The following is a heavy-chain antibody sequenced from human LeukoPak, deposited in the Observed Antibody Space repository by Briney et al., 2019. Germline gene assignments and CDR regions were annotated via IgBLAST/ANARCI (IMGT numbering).Heavy chain of an antibody. V-gene: IGHV1-2*02. J-gene: IGHJ6*02. CDR1: GYTFTGYY. D-gene: IGHD3-9*01. CDR2: INPNSGGT. Sequence: ASVKVSCKASGYTFTGYYMHWVRQAPGQGLEWMGWINPNSGGTNYAQKFQGRVTMTRDTSISTAYMELSRLRSDDTAVYYCARGAYPGYDILTGRELLDYYGMDVWGQGTTVTVSS. CDR3: ARGAYPGYDILTGRELLDYYGMDV.